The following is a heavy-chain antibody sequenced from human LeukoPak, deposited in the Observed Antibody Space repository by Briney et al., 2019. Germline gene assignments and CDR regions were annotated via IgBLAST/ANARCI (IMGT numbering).Heavy chain of an antibody. CDR2: IPYDGSNK. J-gene: IGHJ4*02. D-gene: IGHD6-13*01. Sequence: PGGSLRLSCAASGFTFSSYGMHWVRQAPGKGLEWVAFIPYDGSNKYYADSVKGRFTISRDNSKNTLYVQMNSLRAEDTAVYYCAKGDHSSSFSGFLDYWGQGTLVTVSS. V-gene: IGHV3-30*02. CDR1: GFTFSSYG. CDR3: AKGDHSSSFSGFLDY.